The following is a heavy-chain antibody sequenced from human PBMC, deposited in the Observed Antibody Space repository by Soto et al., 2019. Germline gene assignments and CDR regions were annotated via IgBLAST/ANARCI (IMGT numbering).Heavy chain of an antibody. CDR3: VRDQRERYFVWAIFRETLVNWFDP. V-gene: IGHV4-30-4*01. D-gene: IGHD3-9*01. Sequence: SETLSLTCTVSGGSISSGDYYWSWIRQPPGKGLEWIGYIYYSGSTYYNPSLKSRVTISVDTSKNQFSLKLSSVTAADTAVYYCVRDQRERYFVWAIFRETLVNWFDPWGQGTLVTVSS. CDR2: IYYSGST. J-gene: IGHJ5*02. CDR1: GGSISSGDYY.